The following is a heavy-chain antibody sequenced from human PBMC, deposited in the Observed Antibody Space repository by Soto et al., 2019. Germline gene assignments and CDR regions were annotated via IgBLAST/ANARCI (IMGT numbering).Heavy chain of an antibody. CDR1: GFTFSSYD. Sequence: GGSLRLSCSASGFTFSSYDMGWVRQAPGKGLEWVSLISGSGGITYNADSVKGRFSISRDNSKNTLYLQMSSLRAEDTAVYYCVKDLGGRSGGGVIDYWGQGDVVTISS. J-gene: IGHJ4*02. D-gene: IGHD1-26*01. CDR3: VKDLGGRSGGGVIDY. V-gene: IGHV3-23*01. CDR2: ISGSGGIT.